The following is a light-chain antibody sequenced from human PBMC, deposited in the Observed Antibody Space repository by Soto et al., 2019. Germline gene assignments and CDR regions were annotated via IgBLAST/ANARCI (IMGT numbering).Light chain of an antibody. J-gene: IGLJ2*01. V-gene: IGLV2-14*01. CDR2: EVS. CDR3: SSYTSSSTLV. CDR1: SSDVGGSKF. Sequence: QSALTQPASVSGSPGQSITISCTGTSSDVGGSKFVSWYQQHPGKAPKLMIYEVSNRPSGVSNRFSGSKSGNTASLTISGLQAEDEADYYCSSYTSSSTLVFGGGTKPTVL.